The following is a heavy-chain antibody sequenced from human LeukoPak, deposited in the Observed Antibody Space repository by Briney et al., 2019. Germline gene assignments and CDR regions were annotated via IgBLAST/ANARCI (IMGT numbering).Heavy chain of an antibody. V-gene: IGHV3-23*01. J-gene: IGHJ4*02. CDR2: ISGSGGST. CDR3: AKLNDFWSGYSDY. CDR1: GFTFSSYA. D-gene: IGHD3-3*01. Sequence: PGGSLRLSCAASGFTFSSYAMSWVRQAPGKGLEWVSAISGSGGSTCYADSVKGRFTISRDNSKNTLYLQMNSLRAEDTAVYYCAKLNDFWSGYSDYWGQGTLVTVSS.